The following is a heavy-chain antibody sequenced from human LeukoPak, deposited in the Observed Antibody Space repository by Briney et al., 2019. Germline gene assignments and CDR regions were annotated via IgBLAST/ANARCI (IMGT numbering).Heavy chain of an antibody. CDR2: NNWNGGST. D-gene: IGHD1-26*01. J-gene: IGHJ4*02. CDR1: GFIFNNYV. Sequence: RPGGSLRLSCVASGFIFNNYVMTWVRQAPGKGLEWVSGNNWNGGSTGYADSVKGRFAISRDNAKNCLYLHMNSLRAEDTALYHCARVHTAGGYSGIDYWGQGTVVTVSS. V-gene: IGHV3-20*01. CDR3: ARVHTAGGYSGIDY.